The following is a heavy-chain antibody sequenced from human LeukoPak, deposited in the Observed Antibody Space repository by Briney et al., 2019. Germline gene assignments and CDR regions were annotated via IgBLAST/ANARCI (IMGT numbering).Heavy chain of an antibody. Sequence: GESLRLSCAASGFTFSSYAMSWVRQAPGKGLEWVSAISGSGGSTYYADSVKGRFTISRDNSKNTLYLQMNSLRAEDTAVYYCAKGGYSSWYTPYYMDVWGKGTTVTVSS. V-gene: IGHV3-23*01. D-gene: IGHD1-14*01. CDR3: AKGGYSSWYTPYYMDV. J-gene: IGHJ6*03. CDR1: GFTFSSYA. CDR2: ISGSGGST.